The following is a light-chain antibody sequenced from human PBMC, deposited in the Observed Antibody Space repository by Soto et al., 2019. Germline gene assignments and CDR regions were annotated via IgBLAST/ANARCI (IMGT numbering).Light chain of an antibody. CDR1: SSDVGSYNI. CDR2: EVS. Sequence: QSALTQPASVSGSPGQWITISCTGTSSDVGSYNIVSWYQQHPGKAPKLMIYEVSKRPSGVSNRCSGYKTGNTAALTITGLQAADDADYYCCSYSDSSLCGWVFGGGTKVTVL. J-gene: IGLJ3*02. CDR3: CSYSDSSLCGWV. V-gene: IGLV2-23*02.